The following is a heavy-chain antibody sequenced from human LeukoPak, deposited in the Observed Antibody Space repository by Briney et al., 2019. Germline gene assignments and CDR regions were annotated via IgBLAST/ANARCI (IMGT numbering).Heavy chain of an antibody. V-gene: IGHV1-46*01. CDR3: ARDGGQYCSSTNCYLDV. Sequence: ASVKVSCKASGYTFTSYYMHWVRQAPGQGLEWMGIINPSGGSTSYAQKFQGRVTMTRDMSTSTVYMELSSLRSEDTAVYYCARDGGQYCSSTNCYLDVWGKGTTVTVSS. CDR2: INPSGGST. J-gene: IGHJ6*04. CDR1: GYTFTSYY. D-gene: IGHD2-2*01.